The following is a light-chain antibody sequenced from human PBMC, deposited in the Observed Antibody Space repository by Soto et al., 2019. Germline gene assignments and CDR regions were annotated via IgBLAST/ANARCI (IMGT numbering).Light chain of an antibody. Sequence: QSVLTQPASVSGSPGQSITISCTGTSSDVGSYNLVSWYQQHPGKAPKLMIYEVSKRPSGVSNRFSGSKSGNTASLTISGLQAEDEADYYCCSYAGSSTVVFGGGTQLTVL. V-gene: IGLV2-23*02. J-gene: IGLJ2*01. CDR3: CSYAGSSTVV. CDR2: EVS. CDR1: SSDVGSYNL.